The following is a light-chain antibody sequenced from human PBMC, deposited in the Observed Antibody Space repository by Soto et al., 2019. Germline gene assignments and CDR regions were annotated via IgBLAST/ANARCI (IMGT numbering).Light chain of an antibody. CDR3: QQRSTWPPIS. V-gene: IGKV3-11*01. Sequence: EIVLTQSPATLSLSPGERATLSCRASQSVSSYLAWYQQKPGQAPRLPIYDASNRATGIPARFSGSGSGTDFTLTISSLEPEDFAVYYCQQRSTWPPISFGQGTRLEIK. CDR1: QSVSSY. CDR2: DAS. J-gene: IGKJ5*01.